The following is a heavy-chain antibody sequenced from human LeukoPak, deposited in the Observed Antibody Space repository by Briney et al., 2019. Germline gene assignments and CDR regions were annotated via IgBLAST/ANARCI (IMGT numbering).Heavy chain of an antibody. J-gene: IGHJ3*02. V-gene: IGHV4-59*11. D-gene: IGHD3-22*01. CDR1: GGSISSHY. Sequence: PSETPSLTCTVSGGSISSHYWSWIRQPPGKGLEWIGFLFYSGRTKYNPSLQSRVTISVDTSENNFSLKLTSVTAADTAVYYCARLLDNDSSGDPDIFDMWGQGTVVTVSS. CDR2: LFYSGRT. CDR3: ARLLDNDSSGDPDIFDM.